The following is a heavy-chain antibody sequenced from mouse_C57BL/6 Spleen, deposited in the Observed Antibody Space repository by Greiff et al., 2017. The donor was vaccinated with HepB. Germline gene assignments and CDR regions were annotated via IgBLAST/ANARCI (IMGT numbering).Heavy chain of an antibody. D-gene: IGHD2-3*01. CDR3: ANGYYPHYYAMDY. CDR2: ISSGSSTI. J-gene: IGHJ4*01. CDR1: GFTFSDYG. V-gene: IGHV5-17*01. Sequence: EVKLVESGVGLVKPGGSLKLSCAASGFTFSDYGMHWVRQAPEKGLEWVAYISSGSSTIYYADTVKGRFTISRDNAKNTLFLQMTSLRSEDTAMYYCANGYYPHYYAMDYWGQGTSVTVSS.